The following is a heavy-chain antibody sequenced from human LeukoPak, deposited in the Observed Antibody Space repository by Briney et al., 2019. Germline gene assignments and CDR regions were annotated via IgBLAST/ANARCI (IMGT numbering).Heavy chain of an antibody. CDR3: ARETYYYDS. D-gene: IGHD3-22*01. CDR2: INHSGST. V-gene: IGHV4-34*01. Sequence: GSLRLSCAASGFTFSSYEMNWVRQPPGKGLEWIGEINHSGSTNYNPSLKSRVTISVDTSKNQFSLKLSSVTAADTAVYYCARETYYYDSWGQGTLVTVSS. J-gene: IGHJ4*02. CDR1: GFTFSSYE.